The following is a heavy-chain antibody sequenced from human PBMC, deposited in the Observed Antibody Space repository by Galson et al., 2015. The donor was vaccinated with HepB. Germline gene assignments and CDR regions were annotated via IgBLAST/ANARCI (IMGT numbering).Heavy chain of an antibody. D-gene: IGHD4-23*01. J-gene: IGHJ5*02. V-gene: IGHV3-23*01. CDR1: GFNINNYA. CDR2: ISAGGGTT. CDR3: AKEAYGGNPRNWFDP. Sequence: SLRLSCAASGFNINNYAMSWVRQAPRKGLEWVSAISAGGGTTYYADSVKGRFTISRDTSKNTIYLQMHSLRDEDTAVYYCAKEAYGGNPRNWFDPWGQGTLVTVSS.